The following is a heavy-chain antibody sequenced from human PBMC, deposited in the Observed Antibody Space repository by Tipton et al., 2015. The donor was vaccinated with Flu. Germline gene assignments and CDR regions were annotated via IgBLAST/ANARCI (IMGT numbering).Heavy chain of an antibody. D-gene: IGHD4-11*01. CDR1: GFTFSSYS. V-gene: IGHV3-21*01. J-gene: IGHJ6*02. CDR3: ARDRNSNYEVGYYYGMDV. CDR2: ISSSSSYI. Sequence: SLRLSCAASGFTFSSYSMNWVRQAPGKGLEWVSSISSSSSYIYYADSVKGRFTISRDNAKNSLYLQMNSLRAEDTAVYYCARDRNSNYEVGYYYGMDVWGQGTTVTVSS.